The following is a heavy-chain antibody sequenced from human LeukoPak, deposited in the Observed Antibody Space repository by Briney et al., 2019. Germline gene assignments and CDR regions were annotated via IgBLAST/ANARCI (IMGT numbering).Heavy chain of an antibody. CDR3: ARGRLEAMWELLPYEAFDI. V-gene: IGHV4-59*01. D-gene: IGHD1-26*01. CDR2: VDDTGST. CDR1: DDSIAMYY. J-gene: IGHJ3*02. Sequence: AETLSLTCTVSDDSIAMYYWTWIRQPPGKGLEWIGYVDDTGSTKFNPSLNGRVSISRHTSKHFFSLRLQSVTAADTAVYYCARGRLEAMWELLPYEAFDIWGQGTMVTVSS.